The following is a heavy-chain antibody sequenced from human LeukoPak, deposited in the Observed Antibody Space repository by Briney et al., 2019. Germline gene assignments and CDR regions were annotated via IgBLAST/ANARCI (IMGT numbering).Heavy chain of an antibody. CDR2: IIPLFGTT. CDR3: ARDPNIILLSGYFDY. Sequence: SVKVSCKASGGTFSSFAFSWVRQAPGQGLEWMGGIIPLFGTTNYAQKFQGRVTITADESTITVYMELTRLTSDDTAVYFCARDPNIILLSGYFDYWGQGTLVTVSS. J-gene: IGHJ4*02. D-gene: IGHD4/OR15-4a*01. V-gene: IGHV1-69*13. CDR1: GGTFSSFA.